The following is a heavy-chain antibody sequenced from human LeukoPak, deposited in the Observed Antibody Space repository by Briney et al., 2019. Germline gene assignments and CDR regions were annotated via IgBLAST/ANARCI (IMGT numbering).Heavy chain of an antibody. CDR2: INPSGGST. CDR3: ARREYQGEYFDY. J-gene: IGHJ4*02. CDR1: GYTFTSYY. V-gene: IGHV1-46*01. Sequence: GASVRVSCKASGYTFTSYYMHWVRQAPGQGLEWMGIINPSGGSTSYAQKFQGRVTMTRDTSTSTVYMELSSLRSEDTAVYYCARREYQGEYFDYWGQGTLVTVSS. D-gene: IGHD3-10*01.